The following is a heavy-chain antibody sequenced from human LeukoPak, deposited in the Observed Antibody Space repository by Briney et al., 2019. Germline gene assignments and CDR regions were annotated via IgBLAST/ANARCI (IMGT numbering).Heavy chain of an antibody. V-gene: IGHV1-2*02. CDR2: INPNSGGT. CDR1: GYSFTDYY. J-gene: IGHJ5*02. Sequence: ASVKVSCKTSGYSFTDYYMHWVRQATRQGLEWMGWINPNSGGTSAAQKCQGRVTMTRDTSISTVYMEVSWLTSDDTAIYYCARADRLHGGPYLIGPWGQGTLVTVCS. CDR3: ARADRLHGGPYLIGP. D-gene: IGHD2-21*01.